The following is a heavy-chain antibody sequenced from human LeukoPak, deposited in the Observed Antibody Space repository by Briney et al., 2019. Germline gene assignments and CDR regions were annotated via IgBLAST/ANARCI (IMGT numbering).Heavy chain of an antibody. D-gene: IGHD3-22*01. CDR2: ISSSSSYI. J-gene: IGHJ4*02. Sequence: GGSLRLSCAASGFTFSSYSMNWVRQAPGKGLEWVSSISSSSSYIYYADSVKGRFTISRDNAKSSLYLQMNSLRAEDTAVYYCARDPTGYYDSSGYTEVFDYWGQGTLVTVSS. CDR3: ARDPTGYYDSSGYTEVFDY. V-gene: IGHV3-21*01. CDR1: GFTFSSYS.